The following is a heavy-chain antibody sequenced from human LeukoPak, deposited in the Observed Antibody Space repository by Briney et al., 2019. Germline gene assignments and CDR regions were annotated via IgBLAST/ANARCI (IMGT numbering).Heavy chain of an antibody. CDR2: ISYDGSNK. J-gene: IGHJ4*02. V-gene: IGHV3-30-3*01. D-gene: IGHD3-9*01. CDR3: ARVRVDPDILTGYYSPIDY. CDR1: GFTFSSYA. Sequence: PGRSLRLSCVASGFTFSSYAMHWVRQAPGKGLEWVAVISYDGSNKYYADSVKGRFTISRDNSKNTLYLQMNSLRAEDTAVYYCARVRVDPDILTGYYSPIDYWGQGALVTVSS.